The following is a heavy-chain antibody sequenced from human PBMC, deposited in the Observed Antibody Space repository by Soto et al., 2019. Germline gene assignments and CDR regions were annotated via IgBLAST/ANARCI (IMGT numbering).Heavy chain of an antibody. J-gene: IGHJ6*02. CDR1: GFTFSSYG. CDR2: ISYDGSNK. Sequence: GGSLRLSCAASGFTFSSYGMHWVRQAPGKGLEWVAVISYDGSNKYYADSVKGRFTISRDNSKNTLYLQMNSLRAEDTAVYYCAKDEYSSSGSPYYYYYGMDVWGQGTTVTVSS. D-gene: IGHD6-6*01. V-gene: IGHV3-30*18. CDR3: AKDEYSSSGSPYYYYYGMDV.